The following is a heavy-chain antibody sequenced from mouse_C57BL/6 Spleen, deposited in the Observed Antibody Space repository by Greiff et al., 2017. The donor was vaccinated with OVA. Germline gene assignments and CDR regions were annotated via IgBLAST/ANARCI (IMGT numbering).Heavy chain of an antibody. V-gene: IGHV1-53*01. J-gene: IGHJ1*03. CDR2: INPSNGGT. D-gene: IGHD1-1*01. Sequence: QVQLQQPGTELVKPGASVKLSCKASGYTFTSYWMHWVKQRPGQGLEWIGNINPSNGGTTYNEKFMSKATLTVDKSSSTAYMQLSSLTSEDSAVYYCARAYGSSYKYFDVWGTGTTVTVSS. CDR3: ARAYGSSYKYFDV. CDR1: GYTFTSYW.